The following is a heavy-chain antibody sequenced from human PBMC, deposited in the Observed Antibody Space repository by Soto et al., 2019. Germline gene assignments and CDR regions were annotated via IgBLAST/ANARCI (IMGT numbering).Heavy chain of an antibody. J-gene: IGHJ4*02. Sequence: EVQLVQSGPEVKKPGESLKISCKGSGYSFTTYWIGWVRQMPGKGLEWMGIIYPGDSDTRYSPSFQGQVTISADKSIRTAYLQWSSLKASDTAMYYCVGQRQYCSGGSCYSAIDYWGQGTLVTVSS. D-gene: IGHD2-15*01. CDR3: VGQRQYCSGGSCYSAIDY. CDR1: GYSFTTYW. CDR2: IYPGDSDT. V-gene: IGHV5-51*01.